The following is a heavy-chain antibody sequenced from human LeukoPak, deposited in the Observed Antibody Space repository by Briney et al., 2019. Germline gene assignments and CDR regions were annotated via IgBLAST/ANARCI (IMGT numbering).Heavy chain of an antibody. CDR2: IRSSSSHI. V-gene: IGHV3-21*01. CDR1: GFTFSSYS. CDR3: VREGYFDY. J-gene: IGHJ4*02. Sequence: GGSLRLSCAASGFTFSSYSMNWIRQAPGKGLEWVASIRSSSSHIYYADSVKGRFTISRDNAKNSVYLQMNSLRAEDTAVYHCVREGYFDYWGQGTLVTVSS.